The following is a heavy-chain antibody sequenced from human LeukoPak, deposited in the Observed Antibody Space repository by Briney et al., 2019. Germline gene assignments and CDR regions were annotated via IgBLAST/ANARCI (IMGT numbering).Heavy chain of an antibody. CDR2: INHSGST. V-gene: IGHV4-34*01. CDR3: ARGITGTTYFDY. Sequence: SETLSLTCAVYGGSFSGYYWSWIRQPPGKGLEWIGEINHSGSTNYNPSLKSRVTISVDTSKNQFSLKLSSVTAADTAVYHCARGITGTTYFDYWGQGTLVTVSS. CDR1: GGSFSGYY. J-gene: IGHJ4*02. D-gene: IGHD1-7*01.